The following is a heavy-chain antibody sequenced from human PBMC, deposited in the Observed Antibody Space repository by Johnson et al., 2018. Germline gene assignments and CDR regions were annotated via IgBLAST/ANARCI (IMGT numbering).Heavy chain of an antibody. V-gene: IGHV3-30*18. CDR2: ISYDGSNK. D-gene: IGHD2-15*01. CDR1: GFTFSSYG. Sequence: VQLLESGGGVVQPGRSLRLSCAASGFTFSSYGMHWVRQAPGKGLEWVAVISYDGSNKYYADSVKGRFTIPRDNSKNTLERQMNSLRAEDTAVYYCAKVKEGGDCSGGSCRRGYYGMDVWGQGTTVTVSS. J-gene: IGHJ6*02. CDR3: AKVKEGGDCSGGSCRRGYYGMDV.